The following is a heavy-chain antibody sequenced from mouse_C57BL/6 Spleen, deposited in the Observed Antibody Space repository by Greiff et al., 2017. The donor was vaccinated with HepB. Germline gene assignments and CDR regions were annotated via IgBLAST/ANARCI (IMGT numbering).Heavy chain of an antibody. CDR1: GYTFTDYE. CDR2: IDPETGGT. J-gene: IGHJ3*01. CDR3: TRGETAQAFPWFAY. Sequence: VQLQQSGAELVRPGASVTLSCKASGYTFTDYEMHWVKQTPVHGLEWIGAIDPETGGTASNQKFKGKAILTADKSSSTAYMELRSLTSEDSAVYYCTRGETAQAFPWFAYWGQGTLVTVSA. D-gene: IGHD3-2*02. V-gene: IGHV1-15*01.